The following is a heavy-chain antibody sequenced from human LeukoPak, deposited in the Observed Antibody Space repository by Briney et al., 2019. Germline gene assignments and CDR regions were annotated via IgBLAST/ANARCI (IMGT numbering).Heavy chain of an antibody. CDR2: TYYRSKWYN. Sequence: SQTLSLTCAISGDSVSSNSAAWNWIRQSPSRGLEWLGRTYYRSKWYNDYAVSVKSRITINPDTSKNQFSLQLNSVTPEDTAVYYCARAGWQWLALPDAFDIWGQGTMVTVSS. CDR1: GDSVSSNSAA. CDR3: ARAGWQWLALPDAFDI. D-gene: IGHD6-19*01. V-gene: IGHV6-1*01. J-gene: IGHJ3*02.